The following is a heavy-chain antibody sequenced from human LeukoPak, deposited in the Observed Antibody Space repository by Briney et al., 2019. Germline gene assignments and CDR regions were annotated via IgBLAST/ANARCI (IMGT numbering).Heavy chain of an antibody. CDR3: ARDYCSGGSCYPPNWFDP. CDR1: GFTFSSYS. J-gene: IGHJ5*02. CDR2: ISSSSSYI. Sequence: GGSLRLSCAASGFTFSSYSMNWVRQAPGKGLELVSSISSSSSYIYYADSVKGRFTISRDNAKNSLYLQMNSLRAEDTAVYYCARDYCSGGSCYPPNWFDPWGQGTLVTVSS. D-gene: IGHD2-15*01. V-gene: IGHV3-21*01.